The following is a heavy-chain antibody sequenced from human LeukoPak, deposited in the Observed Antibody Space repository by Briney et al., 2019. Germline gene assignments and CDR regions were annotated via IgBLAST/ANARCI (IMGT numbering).Heavy chain of an antibody. V-gene: IGHV4-34*01. CDR2: INHSGST. CDR1: GGSFSGYY. J-gene: IGHJ2*01. CDR3: ARGSYSSSWYLRSYWYFDL. Sequence: SETLSLTCAVYGGSFSGYYWSWIRQPPGKGLEWIGEINHSGSTNYNPSLKSRVTISVDTFKNQFSLKLSSVTAADTAVYYCARGSYSSSWYLRSYWYFDLWGRGTLVTVSS. D-gene: IGHD6-13*01.